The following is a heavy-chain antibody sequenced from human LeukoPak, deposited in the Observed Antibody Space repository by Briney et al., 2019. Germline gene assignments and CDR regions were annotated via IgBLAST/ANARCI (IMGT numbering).Heavy chain of an antibody. CDR2: IRYDGSNK. D-gene: IGHD5-12*01. V-gene: IGHV3-30*02. CDR3: AKGKRGYDSGLFDY. J-gene: IGHJ4*02. Sequence: GGSLRLSCAASGFTFSSYGMHWVRQAPGKGLEWVAFIRYDGSNKYYADSVKGRFTISRDNSKHTLYLQMNSLRAEDTAVYYCAKGKRGYDSGLFDYWGQGTLVTVSS. CDR1: GFTFSSYG.